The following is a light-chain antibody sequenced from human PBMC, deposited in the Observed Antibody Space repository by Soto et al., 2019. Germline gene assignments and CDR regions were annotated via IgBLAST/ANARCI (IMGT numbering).Light chain of an antibody. Sequence: DIQMTQSPYSLSASLGDRVTITCRASQSISSYLTWYQQKPGKAPELLIYAASSWESGIPSRFSGSGSGTDFPLTISSLQSEDFATYYCQQSYNTPRTFGGGTKVEIK. CDR2: AAS. V-gene: IGKV1-39*01. J-gene: IGKJ4*01. CDR3: QQSYNTPRT. CDR1: QSISSY.